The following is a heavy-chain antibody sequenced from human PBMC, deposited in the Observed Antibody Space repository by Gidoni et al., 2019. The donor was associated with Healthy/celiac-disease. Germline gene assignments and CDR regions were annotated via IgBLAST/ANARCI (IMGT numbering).Heavy chain of an antibody. D-gene: IGHD1-26*01. CDR2: INAGKGNT. V-gene: IGHV1-3*01. J-gene: IGHJ3*02. CDR1: GYTFTSYA. CDR3: ARVSGSYPSDDAFDI. Sequence: QVQLVQSGAEVKKPGASVKVSCKASGYTFTSYAMHWVRQAPGQRLEWMGWINAGKGNTKYSQKVQGRVTITRDTSASTAYMELSSLRSEDTAVYYCARVSGSYPSDDAFDIWGQGTMVTVSS.